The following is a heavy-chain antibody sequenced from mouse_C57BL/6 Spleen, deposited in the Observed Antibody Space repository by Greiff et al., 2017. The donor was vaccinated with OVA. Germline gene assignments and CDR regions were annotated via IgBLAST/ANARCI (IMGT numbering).Heavy chain of an antibody. D-gene: IGHD2-4*01. Sequence: DVQLQESGTVLARPGASVKMSCNTSGYTFTSYWMHWVKQRPGQGLEWIGAIYPGNSDTSYNQKFKGKAKLTAVTSASTAYMELSSLTNEDSAVYYCTRRGDYDGYYAMDYWGQGTSVTVSS. CDR3: TRRGDYDGYYAMDY. CDR1: GYTFTSYW. J-gene: IGHJ4*01. CDR2: IYPGNSDT. V-gene: IGHV1-5*01.